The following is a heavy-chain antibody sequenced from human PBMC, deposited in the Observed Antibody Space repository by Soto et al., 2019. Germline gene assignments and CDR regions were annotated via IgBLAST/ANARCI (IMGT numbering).Heavy chain of an antibody. CDR2: IILIFGTA. Sequence: ASVKVSCKASGGTFSSYAISWVRQAPGQGLEWMGGIILIFGTANYAQKFQGRVTITADESTSTAYMELSSLRSEDTAVYYCARDFYYYDSSGYYWKNWFDPWGQGTLVTVSS. J-gene: IGHJ5*02. CDR1: GGTFSSYA. V-gene: IGHV1-69*13. D-gene: IGHD3-22*01. CDR3: ARDFYYYDSSGYYWKNWFDP.